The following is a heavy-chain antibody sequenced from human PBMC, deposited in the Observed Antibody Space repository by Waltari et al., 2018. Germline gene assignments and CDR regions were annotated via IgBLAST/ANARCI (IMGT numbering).Heavy chain of an antibody. CDR3: ARDGGGSYYVNY. J-gene: IGHJ4*02. Sequence: QLQLHDSGPGLVKPSEPLSLTFTLSGGSISSSSYYWGWLRQPPGTGLAWIGSVYYSGSTYYNPSLKSRVTISVDTSKNQFSLKLSSVTAADTAVYYCARDGGGSYYVNYWGQGTLVTVSS. V-gene: IGHV4-39*07. CDR2: VYYSGST. CDR1: GGSISSSSYY. D-gene: IGHD1-26*01.